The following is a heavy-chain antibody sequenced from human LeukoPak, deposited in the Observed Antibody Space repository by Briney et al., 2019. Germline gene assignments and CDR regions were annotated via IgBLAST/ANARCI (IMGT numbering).Heavy chain of an antibody. Sequence: SGTLSLTCAVSGGSISSSNWWSWVRQPPGKGLEWIGEIYHSGSTNYNPSLKSRVTISVDKSKNQFSLKLSSVTAADTAVYYCASRPIYYYDSSGYSYWGQGTLVTVSS. V-gene: IGHV4-4*02. D-gene: IGHD3-22*01. CDR1: GGSISSSNW. CDR3: ASRPIYYYDSSGYSY. J-gene: IGHJ4*02. CDR2: IYHSGST.